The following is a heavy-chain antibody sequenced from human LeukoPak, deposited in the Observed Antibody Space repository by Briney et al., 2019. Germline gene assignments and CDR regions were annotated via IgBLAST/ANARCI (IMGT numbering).Heavy chain of an antibody. J-gene: IGHJ4*02. D-gene: IGHD3-3*01. Sequence: GSLRPSCAASGFTFSSYAMRWVRQAPGKGLEWVSTISGNGDSTYYADSVKGRLTISRDNSKNTLYLQMNSLRGEDTAVYYCAKDGDFWSGHSDYWGQGTLVTVSS. CDR3: AKDGDFWSGHSDY. CDR2: ISGNGDST. V-gene: IGHV3-23*01. CDR1: GFTFSSYA.